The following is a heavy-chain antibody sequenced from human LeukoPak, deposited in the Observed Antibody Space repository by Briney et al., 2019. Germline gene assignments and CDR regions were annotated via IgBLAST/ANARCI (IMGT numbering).Heavy chain of an antibody. V-gene: IGHV1-69*04. D-gene: IGHD2-15*01. CDR3: ARDDIPYYFDY. J-gene: IGHJ4*02. CDR1: GYTFTSYG. Sequence: GASVKVSCKTSGYTFTSYGISWVRQAPGQGLEWMGRIIPILGIANYAQKFQGRVTITADKSTSTAYMELSSLRSEDTAVYYCARDDIPYYFDYWGQGTLVTVSS. CDR2: IIPILGIA.